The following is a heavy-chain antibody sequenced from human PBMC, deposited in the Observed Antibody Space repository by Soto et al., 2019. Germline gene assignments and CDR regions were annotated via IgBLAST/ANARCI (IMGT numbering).Heavy chain of an antibody. CDR3: ATGYSSGWSNFDY. Sequence: ASVKVSCKASGGTFSSYAISWVRQAPGQGLEWMGGIIPIFGTANYAQKFQGRVTITADESTSTAYMELSSLRSDDTAVYYCATGYSSGWSNFDYWGQGTLVTVPS. CDR1: GGTFSSYA. V-gene: IGHV1-69*13. CDR2: IIPIFGTA. J-gene: IGHJ4*02. D-gene: IGHD6-19*01.